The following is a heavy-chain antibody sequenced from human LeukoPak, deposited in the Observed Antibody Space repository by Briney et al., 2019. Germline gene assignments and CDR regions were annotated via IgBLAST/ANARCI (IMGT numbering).Heavy chain of an antibody. CDR3: AKRSVLRFLEWSPNWFDP. D-gene: IGHD3-3*01. J-gene: IGHJ5*02. Sequence: PGGSLRLSCTASGFTFRTYAMNWVRQAPGKGLEWVSAISGSGGGTYYADSVKGRFTISRDNSKNTLYLQMNSLRAEDTAVYYCAKRSVLRFLEWSPNWFDPWGQGTLVTVSS. CDR2: ISGSGGGT. CDR1: GFTFRTYA. V-gene: IGHV3-23*01.